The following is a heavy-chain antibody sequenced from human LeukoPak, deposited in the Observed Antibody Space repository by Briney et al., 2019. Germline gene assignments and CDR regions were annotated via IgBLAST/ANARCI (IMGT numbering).Heavy chain of an antibody. CDR3: AKRRGLELLYYYYMDV. J-gene: IGHJ6*03. D-gene: IGHD1-7*01. V-gene: IGHV3-23*01. CDR2: ISGSGGST. Sequence: GGSLRLSCAASGFTFSSYWMTWVRQAPGKGLEWVSAISGSGGSTYFADSVKGRFTISRDNSKNTLYLQMNSLRAEDTAVYYCAKRRGLELLYYYYMDVWGKGTTVTVSS. CDR1: GFTFSSYW.